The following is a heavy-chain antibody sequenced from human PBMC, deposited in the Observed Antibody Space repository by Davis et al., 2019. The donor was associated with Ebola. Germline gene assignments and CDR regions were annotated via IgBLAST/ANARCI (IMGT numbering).Heavy chain of an antibody. D-gene: IGHD3-22*01. Sequence: SVKVSCKTSGGTFSSFAISWVRQAPGQGLEWMGGIIPIFRSANYAQKFQGRVTITADESTRTAYMELSSLRSEDTAVYFCARVQTEYYFDSSDSPSWFDPWGQGTLVTVSS. J-gene: IGHJ5*02. CDR1: GGTFSSFA. V-gene: IGHV1-69*13. CDR2: IIPIFRSA. CDR3: ARVQTEYYFDSSDSPSWFDP.